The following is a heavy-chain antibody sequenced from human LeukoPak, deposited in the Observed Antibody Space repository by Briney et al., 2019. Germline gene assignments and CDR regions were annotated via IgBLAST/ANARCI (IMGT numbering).Heavy chain of an antibody. V-gene: IGHV4-30-4*07. CDR2: IYYSGST. Sequence: PSQTLSLTCAVSGDSISRGGFSWSWIRQPPGKGLDWIGHIYYSGSTYYSPSLKCRLTISVDTSKNQFSLRLTSVTAADTAVYYCARDRLGSFYYFDYWGQGTLVTVSS. D-gene: IGHD6-13*01. J-gene: IGHJ4*02. CDR3: ARDRLGSFYYFDY. CDR1: GDSISRGGFS.